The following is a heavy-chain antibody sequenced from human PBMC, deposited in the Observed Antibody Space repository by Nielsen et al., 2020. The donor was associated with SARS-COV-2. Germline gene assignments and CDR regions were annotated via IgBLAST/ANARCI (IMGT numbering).Heavy chain of an antibody. D-gene: IGHD5-18*01. CDR2: INHSGST. J-gene: IGHJ6*03. CDR3: ARGLGYGYLSYYYYMDV. CDR1: GGSISSSSYY. Sequence: SETLSLTCTVSGGSISSSSYYWSWIRQPPGKGLEWIGEINHSGSTNYNPSLKSRVTISVDTSKNQFSLKLSSVTAADTAVYYCARGLGYGYLSYYYYMDVWGKGTTVTFSS. V-gene: IGHV4-39*07.